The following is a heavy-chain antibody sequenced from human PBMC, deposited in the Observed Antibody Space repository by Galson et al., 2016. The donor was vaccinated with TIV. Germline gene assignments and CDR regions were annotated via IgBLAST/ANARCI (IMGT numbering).Heavy chain of an antibody. Sequence: SVKVSCKASGYNFTNYYLHWVRQAPGQGLEWMGIINPSGGRTSYSQKVQGRLTMTSETSTTTCYMDLTSLTSGDTAVYFCASEGPFACGGDCSIEYWGQGTLGTVAS. CDR2: INPSGGRT. V-gene: IGHV1-46*01. D-gene: IGHD2-21*02. CDR1: GYNFTNYY. CDR3: ASEGPFACGGDCSIEY. J-gene: IGHJ4*02.